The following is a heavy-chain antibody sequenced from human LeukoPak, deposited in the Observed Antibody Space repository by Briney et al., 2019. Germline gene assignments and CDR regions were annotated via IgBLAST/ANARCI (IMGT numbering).Heavy chain of an antibody. D-gene: IGHD4-17*01. CDR1: GFIFSDYY. J-gene: IGHJ4*02. Sequence: GGSLRLSCAASGFIFSDYYMSWIRQAPGKGLEWVSFISDGGRPLHYADSVKGRFSISRDNSRNTQNLQMSSLRVEDTAVYYCARETGSAVGSTDFDYWGQGTLVTVSS. CDR3: ARETGSAVGSTDFDY. CDR2: ISDGGRPL. V-gene: IGHV3-11*04.